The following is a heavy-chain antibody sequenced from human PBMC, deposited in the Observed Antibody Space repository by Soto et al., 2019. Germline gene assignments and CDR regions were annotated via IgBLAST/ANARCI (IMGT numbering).Heavy chain of an antibody. CDR2: IIPIFGTA. Sequence: GASVKVSCKASGGTFSSYAISWVRQAPGQGLEWMGGIIPIFGTANYAQKFQGRVTITADESTSTAYMELSSLRSEDTAVYYCARNEDYYDSSGYYFNWFDPWGQGTLVTVS. V-gene: IGHV1-69*13. CDR1: GGTFSSYA. D-gene: IGHD3-22*01. J-gene: IGHJ5*02. CDR3: ARNEDYYDSSGYYFNWFDP.